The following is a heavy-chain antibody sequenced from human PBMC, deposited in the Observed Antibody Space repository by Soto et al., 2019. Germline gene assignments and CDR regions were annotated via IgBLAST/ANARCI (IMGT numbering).Heavy chain of an antibody. CDR3: AIVSRQPLLYYRFNYYMDV. D-gene: IGHD2-2*02. CDR1: GFTVSSNY. CDR2: IYSGGST. Sequence: GGSLRLSCAASGFTVSSNYMSWVRQAPGKGLEWVSVIYSGGSTYYAGSVKGRFTISRDNSKNTLYLQMNSLRAEDTAVYYSAIVSRQPLLYYRFNYYMDVWGKGTTVTVSS. J-gene: IGHJ6*03. V-gene: IGHV3-66*01.